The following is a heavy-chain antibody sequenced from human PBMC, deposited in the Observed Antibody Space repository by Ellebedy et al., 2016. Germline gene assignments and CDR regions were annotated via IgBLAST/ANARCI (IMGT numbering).Heavy chain of an antibody. V-gene: IGHV1-18*01. CDR2: ISAYNGNT. Sequence: ASVKVSXXASGYTFTSCGISWVRQAPGQGLEWMGWISAYNGNTNYAQKLQGRVTMTTDTSTSTAYMELRSLRSDDTAVYYCARGPKGYCSSTSCYLIGPRDYYYMDVWGKGTTVTVSS. D-gene: IGHD2-2*01. CDR1: GYTFTSCG. CDR3: ARGPKGYCSSTSCYLIGPRDYYYMDV. J-gene: IGHJ6*03.